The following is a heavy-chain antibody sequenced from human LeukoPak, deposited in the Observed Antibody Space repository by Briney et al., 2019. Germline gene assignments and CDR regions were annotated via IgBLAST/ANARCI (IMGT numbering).Heavy chain of an antibody. CDR1: GASNNSFY. CDR2: MYYSGST. J-gene: IGHJ5*02. CDR3: ARDPGLGDSSGYYNWFDP. V-gene: IGHV4-59*12. D-gene: IGHD3-22*01. Sequence: KSSETLSLTCIVSGASNNSFYWSWIRQPPGKGLEWIAYMYYSGSTYYNPSLKSRVTMSADTSKNQLSLKLSSVTAADTAVYYCARDPGLGDSSGYYNWFDPWGQGTLVTVSS.